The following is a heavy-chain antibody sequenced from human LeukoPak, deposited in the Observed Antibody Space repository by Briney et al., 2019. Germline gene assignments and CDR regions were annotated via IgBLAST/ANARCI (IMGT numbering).Heavy chain of an antibody. CDR1: GFTFSTFP. CDR3: ARVGRVSIYPSYMDV. Sequence: GTSLRLSCEASGFTFSTFPMHWVRQTPDMRLEWVAVISDDGRDTYYADSVKGRFTISRDNSKNTLYLQMNSLSPEDTAVVCCARVGRVSIYPSYMDVWGKGTTVTVSS. CDR2: ISDDGRDT. V-gene: IGHV3-30*04. D-gene: IGHD6-6*01. J-gene: IGHJ6*03.